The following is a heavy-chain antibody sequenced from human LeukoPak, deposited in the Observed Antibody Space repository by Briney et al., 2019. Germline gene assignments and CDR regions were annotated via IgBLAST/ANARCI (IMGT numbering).Heavy chain of an antibody. CDR2: IYYSGTT. V-gene: IGHV4-39*07. Sequence: SETLSLTCTVSGGSISSSSYYWAWIRQTPGKGLEWVGSIYYSGTTYYNPSLKSRVTISVDTSKNQFSLKLTSVTAADTAVYYCASGPGGSALFNWGQGTLVTVSS. J-gene: IGHJ4*02. CDR1: GGSISSSSYY. D-gene: IGHD4-23*01. CDR3: ASGPGGSALFN.